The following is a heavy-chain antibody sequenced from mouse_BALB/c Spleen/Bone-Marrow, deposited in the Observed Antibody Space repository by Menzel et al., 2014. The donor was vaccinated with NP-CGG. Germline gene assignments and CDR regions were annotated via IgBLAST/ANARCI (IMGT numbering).Heavy chain of an antibody. CDR2: IDPANADT. V-gene: IGHV14-3*02. Sequence: VQLQQSGAELVKPGAPVKLSCTASGFSIKDTYIHWVKQRPEQGLEWIGRIDPANADTKYGPKFQGKATITADTSSNTVYLQFISLTSEDTAIYYCVRAARTFDYWGQGTTLTVSS. CDR3: VRAARTFDY. J-gene: IGHJ2*01. D-gene: IGHD3-1*01. CDR1: GFSIKDTY.